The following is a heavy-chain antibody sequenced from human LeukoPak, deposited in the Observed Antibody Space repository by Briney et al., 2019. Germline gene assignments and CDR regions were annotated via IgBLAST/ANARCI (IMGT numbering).Heavy chain of an antibody. CDR3: ARVKRWLAYYYYYMDV. Sequence: GGSLRLSCAASGFTFSSYSMNWVRQAPGKGLEWVSSISSSSSSYIYYADSVKGRFTISRDNAKNSLYPQMNSLRAEDTAVYYCARVKRWLAYYYYYMDVWGKGTTVTVSS. V-gene: IGHV3-21*01. D-gene: IGHD5-24*01. CDR2: ISSSSSSYI. CDR1: GFTFSSYS. J-gene: IGHJ6*03.